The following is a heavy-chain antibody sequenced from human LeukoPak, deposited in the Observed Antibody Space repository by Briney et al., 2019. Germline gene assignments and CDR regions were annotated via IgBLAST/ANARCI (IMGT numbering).Heavy chain of an antibody. D-gene: IGHD7-27*01. V-gene: IGHV3-13*01. CDR2: IDSVGNT. J-gene: IGHJ6*02. CDR1: GFPFSTYD. Sequence: PGGSLRLSCAAAGFPFSTYDMHWVRQTPGKGLDWGSAIDSVGNTYYSGSVKGRFTISRENAKTSLYLQMNSLRDGDTAVYYCIRIRTGEHQYGMDVWGQGTTVTVSS. CDR3: IRIRTGEHQYGMDV.